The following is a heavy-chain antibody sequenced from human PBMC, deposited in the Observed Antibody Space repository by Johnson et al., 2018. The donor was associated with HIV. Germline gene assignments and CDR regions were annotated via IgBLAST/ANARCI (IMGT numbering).Heavy chain of an antibody. Sequence: VQLVESGGGVVQPGRSLRLSCAASGFNFSSYGMHWVRQVPGKGLEWVAATGTTGDTYYPASVKGRFSISTEDAKDALYLQLNRLRDGDTAVYYCVRESLRRIPVPGPGDAAFDIWGSGTLVTVSS. CDR2: TGTTGDT. J-gene: IGHJ3*02. V-gene: IGHV3-13*01. CDR3: VRESLRRIPVPGPGDAAFDI. CDR1: GFNFSSYG. D-gene: IGHD6-19*01.